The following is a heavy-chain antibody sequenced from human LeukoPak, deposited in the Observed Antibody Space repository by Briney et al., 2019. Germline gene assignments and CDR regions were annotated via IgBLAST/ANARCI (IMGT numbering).Heavy chain of an antibody. CDR2: ISYDGSNK. V-gene: IGHV3-30*04. CDR1: GFTFSSYA. J-gene: IGHJ4*02. D-gene: IGHD6-19*01. Sequence: GSLRLSCAASGFTFSSYAMHWVRQAPGKGLEWVAVISYDGSNKYYADSVKGRFTISRDNSKNTLYLQMNSLRAEDTAVYYCARGGDRDSSGWEPFDYWGQGTLVTVSS. CDR3: ARGGDRDSSGWEPFDY.